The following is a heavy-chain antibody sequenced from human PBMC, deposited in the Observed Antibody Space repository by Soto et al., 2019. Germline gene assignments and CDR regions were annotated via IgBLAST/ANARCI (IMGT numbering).Heavy chain of an antibody. V-gene: IGHV3-30*18. Sequence: GGSLRLSCAASGFTFSSYGMHWVRQAPGKGLEWVAVILYDGSKKYYADSMKGRFTISRDNSKNTLYLQMDSLRAEDTAVYYCAKDRGALRWSEEHYYFDYWGQGALVTVSS. CDR2: ILYDGSKK. CDR1: GFTFSSYG. D-gene: IGHD4-17*01. J-gene: IGHJ4*02. CDR3: AKDRGALRWSEEHYYFDY.